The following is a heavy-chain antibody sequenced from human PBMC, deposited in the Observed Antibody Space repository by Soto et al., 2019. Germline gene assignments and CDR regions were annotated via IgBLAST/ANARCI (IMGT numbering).Heavy chain of an antibody. CDR3: AKDSGDGYCSGGSCYSAIDY. D-gene: IGHD2-15*01. CDR1: GFTFDDYA. Sequence: EVQLVESGGGLVQPGRSLRLSCAASGFTFDDYAMHWVRQAPGKGLEWVSGISWNRGSIGYADSVKGRFTISRDNAKNSLYLQMNSLRAEDTALYYCAKDSGDGYCSGGSCYSAIDYWGQGTLVTVSS. CDR2: ISWNRGSI. V-gene: IGHV3-9*01. J-gene: IGHJ4*02.